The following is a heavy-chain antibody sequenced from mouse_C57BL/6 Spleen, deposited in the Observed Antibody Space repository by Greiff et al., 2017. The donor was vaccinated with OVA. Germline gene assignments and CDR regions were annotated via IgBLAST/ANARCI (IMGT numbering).Heavy chain of an antibody. CDR1: GYTFTEYT. CDR2: FYPGSGSI. CDR3: ARHEGELGRNYYAMDY. V-gene: IGHV1-62-2*01. D-gene: IGHD4-1*01. J-gene: IGHJ4*01. Sequence: LEESGAELVKPGASVKLSCKASGYTFTEYTIHWVKQRSGQGLEWIGWFYPGSGSIKYNEKFKDKATLTADKSSSTVYMELSRLTSEDSAVYFCARHEGELGRNYYAMDYWGQGTSVTVSS.